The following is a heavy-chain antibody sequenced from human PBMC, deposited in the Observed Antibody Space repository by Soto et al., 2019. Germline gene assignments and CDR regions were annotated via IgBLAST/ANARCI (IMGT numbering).Heavy chain of an antibody. V-gene: IGHV3-30-3*01. CDR3: ARDFTLAVTAIRYNYYYYGMDV. J-gene: IGHJ6*02. CDR2: ISYAGSNK. D-gene: IGHD2-21*02. Sequence: QVQLVESGGGVVQPGRSLRLSCAASGFTFSSYAMHWVRQAPGKGLEWVAVISYAGSNKYYADSVKGRFTISRDNSKNTLYLQMNSLRAEDTAVYYCARDFTLAVTAIRYNYYYYGMDVWGQGTTVTVSS. CDR1: GFTFSSYA.